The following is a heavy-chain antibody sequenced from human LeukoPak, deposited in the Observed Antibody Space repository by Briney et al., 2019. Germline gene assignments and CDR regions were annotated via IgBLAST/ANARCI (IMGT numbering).Heavy chain of an antibody. V-gene: IGHV1-2*02. J-gene: IGHJ6*03. CDR1: GYTFTGYY. CDR2: INPNSGGT. D-gene: IGHD3-16*01. CDR3: ARAAPWGGDYYYMDV. Sequence: GASVKVSCKASGYTFTGYYMHWVRQAPGQGLEWMGWINPNSGGTNYAQKFQGRVTMTRDTSISTAYMELSRLRSDDTAVYYCARAAPWGGDYYYMDVWGKGTTVTVSS.